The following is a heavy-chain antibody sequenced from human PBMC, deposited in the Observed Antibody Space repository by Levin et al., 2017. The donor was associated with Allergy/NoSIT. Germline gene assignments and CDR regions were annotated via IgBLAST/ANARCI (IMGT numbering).Heavy chain of an antibody. Sequence: GGSLRLSCGASGFSLSTYGMSWVRQAPGKGLEWVSSFSGNGDNTFYADSVQGRFTISRDNSRNTLFLQMSSLRVEDTAIYYCAKDTYFFGSATYNFRAFDSWGQGILVTVSS. J-gene: IGHJ4*02. CDR1: GFSLSTYG. V-gene: IGHV3-23*01. D-gene: IGHD3-10*01. CDR3: AKDTYFFGSATYNFRAFDS. CDR2: FSGNGDNT.